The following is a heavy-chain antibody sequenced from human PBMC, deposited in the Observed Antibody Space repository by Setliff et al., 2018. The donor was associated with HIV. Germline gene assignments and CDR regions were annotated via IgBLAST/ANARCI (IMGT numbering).Heavy chain of an antibody. CDR2: ISSGSVNI. CDR1: GFTFSSYE. D-gene: IGHD3-10*01. Sequence: QAGGSLRLSCAASGFTFSSYEMNWVRQAPGKGLEWVSYISSGSVNIFYADSVKGRFTISRDNAKNSLYLQMNSLRAEDTAIYYCARGSLRGVLALGMDVWGQGTTVTVSS. V-gene: IGHV3-48*03. CDR3: ARGSLRGVLALGMDV. J-gene: IGHJ6*02.